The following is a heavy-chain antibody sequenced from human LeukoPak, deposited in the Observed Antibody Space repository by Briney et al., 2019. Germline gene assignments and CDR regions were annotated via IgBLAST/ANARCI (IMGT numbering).Heavy chain of an antibody. CDR3: AKARGYSSSSSFDY. CDR1: GFTFSSYA. J-gene: IGHJ4*02. CDR2: IRDNGGDT. Sequence: GGSPRLSCAASGFTFSSYAMSWVRQAPGKGLEWVSGIRDNGGDTYYADSVKGRFTISRDNSKNTLYLQMNSLRAEDTALYYCAKARGYSSSSSFDYWGQGTLVTVSS. D-gene: IGHD6-13*01. V-gene: IGHV3-23*01.